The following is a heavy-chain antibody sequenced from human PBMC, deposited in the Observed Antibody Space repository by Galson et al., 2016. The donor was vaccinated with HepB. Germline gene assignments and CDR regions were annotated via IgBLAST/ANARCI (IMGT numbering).Heavy chain of an antibody. CDR1: GFTFTTYE. CDR3: ARDPGRIAAAGHLDS. Sequence: SLRLSCAASGFTFTTYEMNWVRQAPGKGLEWVSYISSSGIANYYADSVKGRFTISRDNPKNTVYLQMNSLRDEDTAVYYCARDPGRIAAAGHLDSWGQGTLVTVSS. V-gene: IGHV3-48*03. D-gene: IGHD6-13*01. CDR2: ISSSGIAN. J-gene: IGHJ4*02.